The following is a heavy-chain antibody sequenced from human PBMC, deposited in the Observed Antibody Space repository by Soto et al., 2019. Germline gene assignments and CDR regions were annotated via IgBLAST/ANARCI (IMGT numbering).Heavy chain of an antibody. V-gene: IGHV1-69*04. CDR3: ARESVVVVPAAMDY. Sequence: SVKVSCKASGCTFSSYTISWVRQAPGQGLEWMGRIIPILGIANYAQKFQGRVTITADKSTSTAYMELSSLRSEDTAVYYCARESVVVVPAAMDYWGQGTLVTVSS. CDR2: IIPILGIA. CDR1: GCTFSSYT. J-gene: IGHJ4*02. D-gene: IGHD2-2*01.